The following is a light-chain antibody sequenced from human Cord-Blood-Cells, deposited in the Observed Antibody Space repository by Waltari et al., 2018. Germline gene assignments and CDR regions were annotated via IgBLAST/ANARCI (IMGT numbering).Light chain of an antibody. CDR3: CSYAGSSTYV. V-gene: IGLV2-23*02. CDR2: EVS. Sequence: QSALTQPAPLSGSPRQPITISCTGTSSDVGSSNLVSWYQQHPGNAPKLMIYEVSKRPSGVSNRFSGSKSSNTASLTISGRQAEDEADYYCCSYAGSSTYVFGTGTKVTVL. J-gene: IGLJ1*01. CDR1: SSDVGSSNL.